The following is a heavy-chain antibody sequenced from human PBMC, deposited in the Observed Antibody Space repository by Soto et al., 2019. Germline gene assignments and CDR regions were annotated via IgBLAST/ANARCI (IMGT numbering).Heavy chain of an antibody. CDR2: IYYSGST. CDR1: GGSVSSGDYY. D-gene: IGHD1-26*01. V-gene: IGHV4-31*03. CDR3: ARSFLWELLT. J-gene: IGHJ3*01. Sequence: SETLSLTCTVSGGSVSSGDYYWSWIRQHPGKGLEWIGYIYYSGSTYYNPSLKSRVTISVDTSKNQFSLKLSSVTAADTAVYYCARSFLWELLTWGQVTMVTVSS.